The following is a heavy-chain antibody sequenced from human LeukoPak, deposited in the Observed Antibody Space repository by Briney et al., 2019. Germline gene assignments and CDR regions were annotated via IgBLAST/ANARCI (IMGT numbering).Heavy chain of an antibody. CDR1: GGSFSGYY. J-gene: IGHJ3*02. CDR2: INHSGNT. V-gene: IGHV4-34*01. Sequence: PSETLSLTCAVYGGSFSGYYWSWIRQPPGKGLEWIGEINHSGNTNYNPSLKSRVTISVDTSKNQFSLKLSSVTAADTAVYYCSRGALFYIAVAGRGDAFDIWGQGTMVTVSS. CDR3: SRGALFYIAVAGRGDAFDI. D-gene: IGHD6-19*01.